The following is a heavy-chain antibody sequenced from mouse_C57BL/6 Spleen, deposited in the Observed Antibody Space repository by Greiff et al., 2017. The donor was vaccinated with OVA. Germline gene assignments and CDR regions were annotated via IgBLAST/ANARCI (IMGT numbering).Heavy chain of an antibody. Sequence: QVQLKQPGAELVKPGASVKLSCKASGYTFTSYWMQWVKQRPGQGLEWIGEIDPSDSYTNYNQKFKGKATLTVDTSSSTAYMQLSSLTSEDSAVYYCASYDYDLAYWGQGTLVTVSA. D-gene: IGHD2-4*01. CDR1: GYTFTSYW. CDR3: ASYDYDLAY. J-gene: IGHJ3*01. V-gene: IGHV1-50*01. CDR2: IDPSDSYT.